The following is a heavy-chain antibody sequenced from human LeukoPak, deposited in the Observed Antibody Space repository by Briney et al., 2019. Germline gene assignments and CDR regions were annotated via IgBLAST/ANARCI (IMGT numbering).Heavy chain of an antibody. J-gene: IGHJ2*01. D-gene: IGHD2-21*02. CDR3: ARGRLCGGDCWHFDL. CDR2: LNSSNSYI. Sequence: GGTLRLSCAASGFTFCTYAMIWLPQAPGKGLVGFTYLNSSNSYISYADSVKGRFPISRDNAKNSLYLQMNRLRAEDTAVYYCARGRLCGGDCWHFDLWGRGTLVTVSS. V-gene: IGHV3-21*01. CDR1: GFTFCTYA.